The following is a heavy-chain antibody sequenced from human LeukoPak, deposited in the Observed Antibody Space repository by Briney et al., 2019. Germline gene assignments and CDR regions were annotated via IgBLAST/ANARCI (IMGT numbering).Heavy chain of an antibody. V-gene: IGHV3-48*02. CDR3: ARGRRIAAAEGDFDY. Sequence: GGSLRLSCAASGFTFSSYSMNWVRQAPGKGLEWVSHITASGTAMFYADSVKGRFTISRDNAKNSLYLQMNSLRDEDTAVYYCARGRRIAAAEGDFDYWGQGTLVTVSS. J-gene: IGHJ4*02. CDR1: GFTFSSYS. CDR2: ITASGTAM. D-gene: IGHD6-13*01.